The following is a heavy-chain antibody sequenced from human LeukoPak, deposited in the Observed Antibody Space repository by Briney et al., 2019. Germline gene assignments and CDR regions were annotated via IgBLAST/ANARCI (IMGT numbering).Heavy chain of an antibody. V-gene: IGHV4-31*03. CDR1: GGSISSGGYY. J-gene: IGHJ6*02. CDR3: ARDGIRHGDPRDLQPYYYYYGMDV. Sequence: SETLSLTCTVSGGSISSGGYYWSWIRQHPGKGLEWIGYIYYSGSTYYNPSLKSRVTISVDTSKNQFSLKLSSVTAADTAVYYCARDGIRHGDPRDLQPYYYYYGMDVWGQGTTVTVSS. D-gene: IGHD4-11*01. CDR2: IYYSGST.